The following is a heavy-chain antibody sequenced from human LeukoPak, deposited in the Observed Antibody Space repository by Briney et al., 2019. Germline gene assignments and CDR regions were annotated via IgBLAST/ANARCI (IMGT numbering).Heavy chain of an antibody. CDR1: GASFTSNY. V-gene: IGHV4-59*08. J-gene: IGHJ4*02. CDR3: ARLDCGGDCFVDY. Sequence: SETLSLTCTVSGASFTSNYWSWIRQPPGKGLEWIGYIYYSGTTTYNPSLERRVSMSVDMSKTQFSLSLNPVTATDTAVYYCARLDCGGDCFVDYWGQGTLVTVSS. CDR2: IYYSGTT. D-gene: IGHD2-21*02.